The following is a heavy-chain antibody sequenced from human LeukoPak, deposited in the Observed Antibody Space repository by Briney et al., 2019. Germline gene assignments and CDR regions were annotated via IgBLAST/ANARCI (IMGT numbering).Heavy chain of an antibody. V-gene: IGHV4-59*01. D-gene: IGHD3-10*01. J-gene: IGHJ6*03. CDR3: ARLYRGGSGSYFHYYYYMDV. CDR1: GGSISSYY. CDR2: IYYSGST. Sequence: ASETLSLTCTVSGGSISSYYWSWIRQPPGKGLEWIGYIYYSGSTNYNPSLKSRVTISVDTSKNQFSLKLSSVTAADTAVYYCARLYRGGSGSYFHYYYYMDVWGKGTTVTISS.